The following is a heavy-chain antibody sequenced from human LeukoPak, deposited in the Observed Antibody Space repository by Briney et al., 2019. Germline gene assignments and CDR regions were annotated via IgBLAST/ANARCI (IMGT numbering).Heavy chain of an antibody. D-gene: IGHD1-1*01. Sequence: PVRSLRPSSAASGFTFCDYYMTWIRQAPGKGLYWVSYIDRSGDNVVYAGSVKGRFTMSRDNAKNSLYLQMNSLRADDSGVYYCALSRINSDYYYGVDVWGQGTTVTVSS. J-gene: IGHJ6*02. CDR1: GFTFCDYY. CDR2: IDRSGDNV. V-gene: IGHV3-11*01. CDR3: ALSRINSDYYYGVDV.